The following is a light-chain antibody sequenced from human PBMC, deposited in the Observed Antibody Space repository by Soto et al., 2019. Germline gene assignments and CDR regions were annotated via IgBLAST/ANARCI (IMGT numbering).Light chain of an antibody. CDR2: LGS. CDR3: MQALQTTIT. CDR1: QSLLHSNGYNY. V-gene: IGKV2-28*01. Sequence: DIVMTQSPLSLPVTPGEPASISCRSSQSLLHSNGYNYLDWYLQKPGQSPQLLIYLGSNRASGVPARFGGSGSCTDFTLKISRVEAEDVGVYYCMQALQTTITFGQGTRLESK. J-gene: IGKJ5*01.